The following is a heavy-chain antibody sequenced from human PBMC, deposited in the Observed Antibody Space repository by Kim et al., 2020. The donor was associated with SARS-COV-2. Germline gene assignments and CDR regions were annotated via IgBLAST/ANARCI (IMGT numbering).Heavy chain of an antibody. CDR1: GFTFSSYC. D-gene: IGHD1-26*01. Sequence: GGSLRLSCAASGFTFSSYCMNWVRQAPGKGLEWVSSISSSSYIYYADSVKGRFTISRDNAKNTLYLQMNSLRAADTAVYYCARDTFGGSYYRTGFDYWGQGTLVTVSS. CDR3: ARDTFGGSYYRTGFDY. V-gene: IGHV3-21*04. J-gene: IGHJ4*02. CDR2: ISSSSYI.